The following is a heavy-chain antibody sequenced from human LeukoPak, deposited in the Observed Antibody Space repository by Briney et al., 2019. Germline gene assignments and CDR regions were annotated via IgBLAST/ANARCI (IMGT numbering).Heavy chain of an antibody. J-gene: IGHJ4*02. CDR1: GCTFSSYG. V-gene: IGHV3-33*01. D-gene: IGHD6-19*01. CDR3: VTVYSSGWYSDY. Sequence: GRSQRLSCAASGCTFSSYGMNWVRQAPGKGLEWVAVIWYDGSNKYYVDSVKGRFTISRDNSKNTLYLQMNSLRAEDTAVYYCVTVYSSGWYSDYWGQGTLVTVSS. CDR2: IWYDGSNK.